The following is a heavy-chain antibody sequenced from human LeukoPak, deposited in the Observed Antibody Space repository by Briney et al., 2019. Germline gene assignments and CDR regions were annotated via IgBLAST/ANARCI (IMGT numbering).Heavy chain of an antibody. D-gene: IGHD3-22*01. CDR2: ISNSGDP. J-gene: IGHJ5*02. CDR3: ARGGVLLYYYDSSGATGWFDP. CDR1: GGSISSGSYY. V-gene: IGHV4-31*03. Sequence: PSETLSLTCTICGGSISSGSYYWSWIRQLPGKGLEWIGYISNSGDPHYNPSLKGRVTMSIDTSQNQVSLRLSSVTVADTAVYYCARGGVLLYYYDSSGATGWFDPWGQGTLVTVSS.